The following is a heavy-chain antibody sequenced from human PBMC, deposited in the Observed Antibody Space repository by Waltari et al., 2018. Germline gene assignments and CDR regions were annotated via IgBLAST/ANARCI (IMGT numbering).Heavy chain of an antibody. J-gene: IGHJ3*02. V-gene: IGHV3-74*01. D-gene: IGHD2-8*01. CDR3: ARDIVLMVYAKGRAFDI. Sequence: VQLVESGGGVVQPGRSLRLSCAASGFPFSSYWMHWVRQAPGKGLVWVSRINSDGSSTSYADSVKGRFTISRDNAKNTLYLQMNSLRAEDTAVYYCARDIVLMVYAKGRAFDIWGQGTMVTVSS. CDR1: GFPFSSYW. CDR2: INSDGSST.